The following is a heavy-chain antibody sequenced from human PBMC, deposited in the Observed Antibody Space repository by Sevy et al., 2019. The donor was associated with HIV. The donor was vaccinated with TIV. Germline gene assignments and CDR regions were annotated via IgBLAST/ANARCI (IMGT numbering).Heavy chain of an antibody. D-gene: IGHD6-19*01. CDR2: IKSNSDGGTI. CDR3: VTEGGIALTGFDY. Sequence: GGSLRLSCAASGFSFSNAWMNWVRQAPGKGLEWVGRIKSNSDGGTIDYAAPVKGRFTISRDDSKNTLYLQMKSLKTDVTAVYYCVTEGGIALTGFDYWGQGTLVTVSS. V-gene: IGHV3-15*07. CDR1: GFSFSNAW. J-gene: IGHJ4*02.